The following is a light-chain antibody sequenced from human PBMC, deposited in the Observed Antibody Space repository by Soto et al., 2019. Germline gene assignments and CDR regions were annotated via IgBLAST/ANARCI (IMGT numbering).Light chain of an antibody. CDR3: SSFAGSKNLV. J-gene: IGLJ2*01. Sequence: QSALTQPPSASGSPGQSVTISCTGTNSDVGGYNYVSWYQQHPGKAPKLIIYEVSKRPSGVPDRFSGSKSGNTASLTVSGLQVEDEADYYCSSFAGSKNLVFGGGTKLTVL. CDR2: EVS. CDR1: NSDVGGYNY. V-gene: IGLV2-8*01.